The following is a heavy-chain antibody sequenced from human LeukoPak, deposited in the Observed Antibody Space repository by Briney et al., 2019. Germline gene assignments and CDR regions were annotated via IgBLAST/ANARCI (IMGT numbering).Heavy chain of an antibody. D-gene: IGHD6-19*01. Sequence: PQTLSLTCTVSGGSISSGDYYWSWIRQPPGKGLEWIGYIYYSGSTYYNPSLKSRVTISVDTSKNQFSLKLSSVTAADTAVYYCAREGSGWPFDYWGQGTLVTVSS. V-gene: IGHV4-30-4*08. J-gene: IGHJ4*02. CDR2: IYYSGST. CDR1: GGSISSGDYY. CDR3: AREGSGWPFDY.